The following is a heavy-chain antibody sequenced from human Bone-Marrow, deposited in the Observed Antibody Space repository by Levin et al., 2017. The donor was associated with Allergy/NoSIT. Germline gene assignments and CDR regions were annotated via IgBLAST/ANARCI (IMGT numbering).Heavy chain of an antibody. D-gene: IGHD6-13*01. CDR2: IYYSGST. J-gene: IGHJ5*02. CDR1: GGSISSSSYY. CDR3: ARHKPVEPGIAAPPGFDP. Sequence: ASETLSLTCTVSGGSISSSSYYWGWIRQPPGKGLEWIGSIYYSGSTYYNPSLKSRVTISVDTSKNQFSLKLSSVTAADTAVYYCARHKPVEPGIAAPPGFDPWGQGTLVTVSS. V-gene: IGHV4-39*01.